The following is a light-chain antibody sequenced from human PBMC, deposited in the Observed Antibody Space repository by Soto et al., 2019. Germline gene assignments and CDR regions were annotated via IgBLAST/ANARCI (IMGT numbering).Light chain of an antibody. V-gene: IGKV3-20*01. CDR1: QSAGNF. CDR3: QQYGSSGT. J-gene: IGKJ1*01. Sequence: EIVLTQSPGTLSLSPGETASLTCRASQSAGNFLAWYQQKPGQAPRLIIYEASKRATGIPDRFSGSGSGTDFTLTISRLEPEDFAVYYCQQYGSSGTFGQGTKVDIK. CDR2: EAS.